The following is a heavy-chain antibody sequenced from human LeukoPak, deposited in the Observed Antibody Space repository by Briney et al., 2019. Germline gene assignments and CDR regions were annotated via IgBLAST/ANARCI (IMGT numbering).Heavy chain of an antibody. CDR1: GFTFSTYV. V-gene: IGHV3-11*06. D-gene: IGHD1-26*01. Sequence: PGGSLRLSCAVSGFTFSTYVMSWIRRAPGKGLEWVSYISSSSTHTNYADSVKGRFTISRDNAKNSLYLQMNSLRAEDTAVYYCARDGVGTTNFWGQGTLVTVSS. CDR3: ARDGVGTTNF. CDR2: ISSSSTHT. J-gene: IGHJ4*02.